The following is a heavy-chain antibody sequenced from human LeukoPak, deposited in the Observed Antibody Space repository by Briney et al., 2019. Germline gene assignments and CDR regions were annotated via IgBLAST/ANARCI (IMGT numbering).Heavy chain of an antibody. D-gene: IGHD3-3*01. CDR2: ISSSSSYI. J-gene: IGHJ4*02. CDR3: ARDRGSVLRFLEWLLGPDY. Sequence: GGSLRLXCAASGFTFSSYSMNWVRRAPGKGLEWVSSISSSSSYIYYADSVKGRFTISRDNAKNSLYLQMNSLRAEDTAVYYCARDRGSVLRFLEWLLGPDYWGQGTLVTVSS. CDR1: GFTFSSYS. V-gene: IGHV3-21*01.